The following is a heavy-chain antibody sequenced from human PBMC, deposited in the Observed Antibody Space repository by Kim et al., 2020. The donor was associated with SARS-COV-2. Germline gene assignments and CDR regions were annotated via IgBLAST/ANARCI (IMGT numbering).Heavy chain of an antibody. CDR3: ARAAGRIAAAGKIDF. Sequence: SETLSLTCTVSGDSISSPDYYWTWIRQPPGKGLEWMGYVYHSGSTHYNVSLYSRLSISVDTSKNQFSLRLKSLTAADTAVYYGARAAGRIAAAGKIDFWGQGTLVTVSS. CDR2: VYHSGST. J-gene: IGHJ4*02. V-gene: IGHV4-31*03. D-gene: IGHD6-13*01. CDR1: GDSISSPDYY.